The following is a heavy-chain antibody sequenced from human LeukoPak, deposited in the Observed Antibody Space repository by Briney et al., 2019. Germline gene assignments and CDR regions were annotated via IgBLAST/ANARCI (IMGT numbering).Heavy chain of an antibody. CDR2: IYSGGST. J-gene: IGHJ1*01. D-gene: IGHD3-22*01. V-gene: IGHV3-66*01. CDR1: GFTVSSNY. CDR3: AKAIAYDSSGYYPGYFQH. Sequence: PGGSLRLSCAASGFTVSSNYMSWVRQAPGKGLEWVSVIYSGGSTYYADSVKGRFTISRDNSKNTLYLQMNSLRAEDTAVYYCAKAIAYDSSGYYPGYFQHWGQGTLVTVSS.